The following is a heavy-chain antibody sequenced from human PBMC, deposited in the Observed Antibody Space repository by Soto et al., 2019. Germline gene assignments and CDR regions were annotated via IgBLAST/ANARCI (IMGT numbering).Heavy chain of an antibody. J-gene: IGHJ2*01. D-gene: IGHD1-1*01. CDR2: IHSDGNT. CDR1: GFTVSGNY. CDR3: ARSGVEGGLPQNFDL. V-gene: IGHV3-53*01. Sequence: GGSLRLSCAASGFTVSGNYISWVRQAPGKGLEWVSVIHSDGNTYHSGSVWGRFTISRDNSKNTVFLQMNSLRVEDTAVYFCARSGVEGGLPQNFDLWGRGTLFTVSS.